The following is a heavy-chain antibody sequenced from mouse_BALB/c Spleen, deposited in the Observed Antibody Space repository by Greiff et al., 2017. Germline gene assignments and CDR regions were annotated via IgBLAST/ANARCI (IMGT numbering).Heavy chain of an antibody. D-gene: IGHD1-1*01. CDR2: IWGDGST. J-gene: IGHJ4*01. Sequence: VQLQQSGPGLVAPSQSLSITCTVSGFSLTGYGVNWVRQPPGKGLEWLGMIWGDGSTDYNSALKSRLSISKDNSKSQVFLKMNSLQTDDTARYYGARVTTVVATGGYYAMDYWGKGTSVTVAS. CDR3: ARVTTVVATGGYYAMDY. V-gene: IGHV2-6-7*01. CDR1: GFSLTGYG.